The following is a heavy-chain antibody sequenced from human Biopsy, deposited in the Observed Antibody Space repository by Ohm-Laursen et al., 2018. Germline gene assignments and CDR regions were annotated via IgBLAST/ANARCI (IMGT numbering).Heavy chain of an antibody. Sequence: SSVKVSCKAPGGTFINYGVNWVRQAPGQGLEWLGGNIPILGTGNYAQKFQDRVAVAADTSTSTATMELRSLRSDDTAVYYCATKLTGYFHHWGQGTLVIVSS. J-gene: IGHJ1*01. CDR1: GGTFINYG. CDR3: ATKLTGYFHH. D-gene: IGHD3-9*01. CDR2: NIPILGTG. V-gene: IGHV1-69*06.